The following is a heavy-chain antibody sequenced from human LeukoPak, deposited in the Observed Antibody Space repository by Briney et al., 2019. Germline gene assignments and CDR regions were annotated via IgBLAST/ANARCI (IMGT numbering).Heavy chain of an antibody. Sequence: PGGSLRLSCAASGFTFSNFGMHWVRQAPGKGLEWVAFIRYDGSNKYYADSVKGRFTISRDNSKNTLYLQMNSLRGEDTAVYYCAKDGDTMSGTSYYDMDVWGKGTTVTIS. CDR2: IRYDGSNK. CDR1: GFTFSNFG. V-gene: IGHV3-30*02. D-gene: IGHD1-26*01. CDR3: AKDGDTMSGTSYYDMDV. J-gene: IGHJ6*03.